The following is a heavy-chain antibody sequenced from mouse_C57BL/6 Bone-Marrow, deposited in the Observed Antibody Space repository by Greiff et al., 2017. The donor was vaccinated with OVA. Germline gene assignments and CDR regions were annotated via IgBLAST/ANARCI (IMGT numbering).Heavy chain of an antibody. CDR1: GYTFTDYY. D-gene: IGHD1-1*01. V-gene: IGHV1-26*01. CDR2: INPNNGGT. Sequence: EVQLQQSGPELVKPGASVKISCKASGYTFTDYYMNWVKQSHGKSLEWIGDINPNNGGTSYNQKFKGKATLTVDKSSSTAYMELRSLTSEDSAVYYCARSPFTTVVAPYAMDYWGQGTSVTVSS. CDR3: ARSPFTTVVAPYAMDY. J-gene: IGHJ4*01.